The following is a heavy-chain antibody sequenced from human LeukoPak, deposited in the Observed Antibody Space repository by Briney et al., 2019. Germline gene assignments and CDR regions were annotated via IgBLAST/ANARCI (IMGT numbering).Heavy chain of an antibody. Sequence: SWVRQAPGKGLEWIGEIYHSGSTNYNPSLKGRVTISVDKSKNQFSLKLSSVTAADTAVYYCASHSGGYAYWGQGTLVTVSS. J-gene: IGHJ4*02. CDR2: IYHSGST. CDR3: ASHSGGYAY. D-gene: IGHD5-12*01. V-gene: IGHV4-4*02.